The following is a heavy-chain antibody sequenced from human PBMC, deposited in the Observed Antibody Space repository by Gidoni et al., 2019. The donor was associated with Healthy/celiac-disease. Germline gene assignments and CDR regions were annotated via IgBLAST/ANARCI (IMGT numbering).Heavy chain of an antibody. CDR2: IIPIFGTS. J-gene: IGHJ5*02. V-gene: IGHV1-69*01. CDR1: GGTFSSYA. D-gene: IGHD6-13*01. CDR3: ARDGAAAGWFDP. Sequence: QVQLVQSGAEVKKPGSSVKVSCKASGGTFSSYAISCVRQAPGQGLEWMGGIIPIFGTSNYAQKFQGRVTITADESTSTAYMELSSLRSEDTAVYYCARDGAAAGWFDPWGQGTLVTVSS.